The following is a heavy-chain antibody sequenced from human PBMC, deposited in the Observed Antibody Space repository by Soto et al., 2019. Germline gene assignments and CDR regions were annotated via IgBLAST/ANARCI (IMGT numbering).Heavy chain of an antibody. CDR2: IYPGDSDT. CDR1: GYSFTSYW. Sequence: PGESLKISCKASGYSFTSYWIAWVRQAPGKGLEWMGIIYPGDSDTRYSPSFQGQVTISADKSISSAYLQWSSLTASDTAIYYCARQGSIANRGNWLPPCGQGTPVTVSS. J-gene: IGHJ5*02. D-gene: IGHD6-6*01. V-gene: IGHV5-51*01. CDR3: ARQGSIANRGNWLPP.